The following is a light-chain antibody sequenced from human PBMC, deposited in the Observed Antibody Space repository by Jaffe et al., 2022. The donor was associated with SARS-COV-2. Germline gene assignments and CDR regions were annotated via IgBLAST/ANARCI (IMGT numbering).Light chain of an antibody. V-gene: IGKV3-15*01. CDR1: YGVSIS. Sequence: EILMTQSPASLSVSPGESVTLSCRASYGVSISLAWYQQKPGQAPRLLVYGTSTRATGIPARFSGSGSGTEFTLTISSLQSEDSAVYYCQQYNMWPRTFGQGTKLEIK. CDR2: GTS. J-gene: IGKJ2*01. CDR3: QQYNMWPRT.